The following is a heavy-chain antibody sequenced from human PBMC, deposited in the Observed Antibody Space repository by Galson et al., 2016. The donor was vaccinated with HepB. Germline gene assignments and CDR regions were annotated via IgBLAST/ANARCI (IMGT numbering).Heavy chain of an antibody. D-gene: IGHD1-26*01. CDR1: GFGFSSYG. Sequence: SLRLSCAASGFGFSSYGMHWVRQAPGKGLEWVAVISNDGSNEKYADSVKGRFTISRDNSKNTLDLQMNSLRAEDTAVYYCARGRRGNGSYQASYYFDYWGQGTVVTVSS. CDR3: ARGRRGNGSYQASYYFDY. V-gene: IGHV3-30*03. J-gene: IGHJ4*02. CDR2: ISNDGSNE.